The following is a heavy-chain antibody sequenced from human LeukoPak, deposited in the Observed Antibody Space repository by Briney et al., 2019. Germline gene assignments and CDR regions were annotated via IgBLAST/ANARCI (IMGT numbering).Heavy chain of an antibody. CDR3: ARDGYSSSWYGYNWFDP. CDR1: GYTFTSYA. Sequence: ASVKASCKASGYTFTSYAMHWVRQAPGQRLEWMGWINAGNGNTKYSQKFQGRVTITRDTSASTAYMELSSLRSEDTAVYYCARDGYSSSWYGYNWFDPWGQGTLVTVSS. CDR2: INAGNGNT. V-gene: IGHV1-3*01. J-gene: IGHJ5*02. D-gene: IGHD6-13*01.